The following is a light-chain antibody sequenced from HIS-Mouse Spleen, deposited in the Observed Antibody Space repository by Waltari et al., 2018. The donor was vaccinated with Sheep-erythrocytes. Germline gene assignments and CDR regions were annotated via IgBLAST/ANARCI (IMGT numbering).Light chain of an antibody. J-gene: IGLJ3*02. CDR2: EGS. Sequence: QSALTQPPSASGSPGQSVTISCTGTSSHVGGYNHVSWYQQHPGKAPKLMIYEGSKRPSGVSNRFSGSKSGNTASLTISGLQAEDEDDYYCCSYAGSSTPWVFGGGTKLTVL. V-gene: IGLV2-23*01. CDR1: SSHVGGYNH. CDR3: CSYAGSSTPWV.